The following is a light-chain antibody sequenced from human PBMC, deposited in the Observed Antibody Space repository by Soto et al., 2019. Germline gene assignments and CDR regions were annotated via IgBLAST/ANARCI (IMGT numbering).Light chain of an antibody. CDR3: QQYGTSPMYT. CDR1: QSVSSSY. V-gene: IGKV3-20*01. J-gene: IGKJ2*01. Sequence: EIVLTQSPGTLSLSPGERATLSCRASQSVSSSYLAWYQQKPGQAPRLLIYGASNRANGIPDRFSGSGSGTDFTLTISRLEPEDFAVYYCQQYGTSPMYTFGQGTKLEIK. CDR2: GAS.